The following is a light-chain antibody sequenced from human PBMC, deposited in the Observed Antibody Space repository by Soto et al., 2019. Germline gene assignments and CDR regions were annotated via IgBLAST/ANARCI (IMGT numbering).Light chain of an antibody. V-gene: IGLV2-14*01. Sequence: QSGLTERGAVSGSPGRSITISCTGTSSDVGGYNYVSWYQQHPGKAPKLMIYDVSNRPSRVSNRFSGSKSGNTASLTISGLQAEDEADYYCSSYTSSSTLGGHVFGTGTRSPS. CDR1: SSDVGGYNY. J-gene: IGLJ1*01. CDR3: SSYTSSSTLGGHV. CDR2: DVS.